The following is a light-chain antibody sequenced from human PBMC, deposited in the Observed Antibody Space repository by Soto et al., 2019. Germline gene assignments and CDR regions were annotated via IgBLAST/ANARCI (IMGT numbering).Light chain of an antibody. V-gene: IGKV1-5*01. J-gene: IGKJ1*01. CDR2: DAS. CDR1: QSVSGW. Sequence: DIQITHSPSTLSASVVGRVTITFLASQSVSGWLAWYQQKPGEAPKLLIYDASALPRGVPSRFSGSGSGTKFTLTIASLQPDDFATYYCQKYETFSGKFGPGTKVDIK. CDR3: QKYETFSGK.